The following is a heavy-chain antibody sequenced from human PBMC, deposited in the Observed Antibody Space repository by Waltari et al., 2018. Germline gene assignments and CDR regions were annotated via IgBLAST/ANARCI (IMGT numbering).Heavy chain of an antibody. CDR3: ATGFYGGNINEYAFDI. D-gene: IGHD2-15*01. V-gene: IGHV1-69-2*01. CDR1: GYTFTDYY. Sequence: EVQLVQSGAEVKKPGATVKISCKVSGYTFTDYYMHWVHQAPGKGLEWMGLVEPEDGETIYAEKFQGRVTRTAETSTDTAYMELSSLRSEDTAVYYCATGFYGGNINEYAFDIWGQGTMVTVSS. CDR2: VEPEDGET. J-gene: IGHJ3*02.